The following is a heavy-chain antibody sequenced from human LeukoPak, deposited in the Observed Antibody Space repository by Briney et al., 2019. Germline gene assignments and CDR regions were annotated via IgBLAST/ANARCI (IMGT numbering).Heavy chain of an antibody. Sequence: QSGGSLRLSCAASGFTVSSNYMSWVRQAPGKGLEWVSVIYSGGSTYYADSVKGRFTISRDNSKNTLYLQMNSLRAEDTAVYYCARGGSWYYYDSSGEGPTSHYFDYWGQGTLVTVSS. CDR2: IYSGGST. CDR1: GFTVSSNY. D-gene: IGHD3-22*01. CDR3: ARGGSWYYYDSSGEGPTSHYFDY. V-gene: IGHV3-53*05. J-gene: IGHJ4*02.